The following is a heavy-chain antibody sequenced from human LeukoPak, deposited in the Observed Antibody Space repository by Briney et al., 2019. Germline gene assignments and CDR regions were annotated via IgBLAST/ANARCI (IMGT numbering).Heavy chain of an antibody. J-gene: IGHJ4*02. CDR2: MNPNSGNT. CDR1: GYTFTSYD. CDR3: ARLYYDSSGYYRFDY. V-gene: IGHV1-8*03. D-gene: IGHD3-22*01. Sequence: ASVKVSCKASGYTFTSYDINWLRQATGQGLEWMGWMNPNSGNTGYAQKFQGRVTITRNTSISTAYMELSSLRSEDTAVYYCARLYYDSSGYYRFDYWGQGTLVTVSS.